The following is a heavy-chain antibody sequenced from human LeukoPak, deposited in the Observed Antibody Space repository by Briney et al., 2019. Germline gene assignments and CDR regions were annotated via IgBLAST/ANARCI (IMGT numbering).Heavy chain of an antibody. D-gene: IGHD2-21*01. CDR3: ARTKVNRDAFDI. J-gene: IGHJ3*02. CDR2: ISAYNGNT. Sequence: ASVKVSRKASGYTFTSYGISWVRQAPGQGLEWMGWISAYNGNTNYAQKLQGRVTMTTDTSTSTAYMELRSLRSDDTAVYYCARTKVNRDAFDIWGQGTMVTVSS. CDR1: GYTFTSYG. V-gene: IGHV1-18*01.